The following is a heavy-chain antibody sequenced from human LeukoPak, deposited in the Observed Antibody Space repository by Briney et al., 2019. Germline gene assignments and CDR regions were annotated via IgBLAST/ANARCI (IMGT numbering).Heavy chain of an antibody. CDR2: ISGSGATT. CDR3: AKQYIGFDY. Sequence: GGSLRLSCAASGFTFSIYAMNWVRLAPGKGLEWVSGISGSGATTNYADSVKGRFTISRDNSKNTLFLQMNSLRAEDTAVYYCAKQYIGFDYWGQGTLVTVSS. CDR1: GFTFSIYA. D-gene: IGHD5-18*01. V-gene: IGHV3-23*01. J-gene: IGHJ4*02.